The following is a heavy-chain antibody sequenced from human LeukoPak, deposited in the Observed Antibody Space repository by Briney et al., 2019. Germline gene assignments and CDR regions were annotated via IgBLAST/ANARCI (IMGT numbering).Heavy chain of an antibody. CDR1: GFSVSNYY. Sequence: GGSLRLSCAGSGFSVSNYYMSWVRQAPGKGLEWVSLIRDSGETFYADSVKGRFTISRDNSKSTMYLQMNRLRVEDTAVYFCARDRAVTQDWVEFDPWGQGTLVTVSS. D-gene: IGHD4-17*01. CDR2: IRDSGET. CDR3: ARDRAVTQDWVEFDP. V-gene: IGHV3-66*03. J-gene: IGHJ5*02.